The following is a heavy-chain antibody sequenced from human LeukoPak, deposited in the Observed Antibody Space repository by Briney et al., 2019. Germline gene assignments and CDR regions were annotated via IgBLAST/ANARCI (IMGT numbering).Heavy chain of an antibody. D-gene: IGHD6-19*01. J-gene: IGHJ4*02. V-gene: IGHV3-7*01. Sequence: PGGSLRLSCAATGLSVSSNFMSWVRQAPGKGLEWVANIKQDGSEKYYVDSVKGRFTISRDNAKNSLYLQMNSLRAEDTAVYYYARAGSSGWYYFDYWGQGTLVTVSS. CDR2: IKQDGSEK. CDR1: GLSVSSNF. CDR3: ARAGSSGWYYFDY.